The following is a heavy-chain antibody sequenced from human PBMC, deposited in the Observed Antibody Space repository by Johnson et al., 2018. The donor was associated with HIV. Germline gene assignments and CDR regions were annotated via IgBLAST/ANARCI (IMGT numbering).Heavy chain of an antibody. J-gene: IGHJ3*02. D-gene: IGHD4-23*01. CDR1: GFTFSSYA. CDR2: ILYDGSNK. Sequence: VQLVESGGGVVQPGRSLRLSCASSGFTFSSYAMHWVRQAPGKGLEWVAGILYDGSNKYYADSVKARFTISRDNAKTSLYLQMNSLRAEDTAVYYCARGPYGGNDGLDSWGQGTMVTVSS. V-gene: IGHV3-30-3*01. CDR3: ARGPYGGNDGLDS.